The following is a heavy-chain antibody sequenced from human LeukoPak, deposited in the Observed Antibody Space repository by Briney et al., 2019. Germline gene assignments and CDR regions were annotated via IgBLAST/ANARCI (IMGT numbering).Heavy chain of an antibody. CDR1: GGTFSSYA. D-gene: IGHD3-9*01. CDR2: IIPIFGTA. J-gene: IGHJ4*02. CDR3: ARPQTSYDILTGDFDY. V-gene: IGHV1-69*06. Sequence: ASVKVSCKASGGTFSSYAISWVRQAPGQGLEWMGGIIPIFGTANYAQKFQGRVTITADKSTSTAYMELSSLRSEDTAVYYCARPQTSYDILTGDFDYWGQGTLVTVSS.